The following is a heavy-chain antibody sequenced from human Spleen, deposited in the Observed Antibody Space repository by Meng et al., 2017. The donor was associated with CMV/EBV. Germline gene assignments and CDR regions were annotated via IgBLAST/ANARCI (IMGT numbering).Heavy chain of an antibody. D-gene: IGHD3-10*01. Sequence: LSCAASVFRFSRYWMSWVRQAPGKGLEWVANIKEDGSEKHYADSVKGRFTMSRDNAKNSLYLQINSLRAEDTAVYYCAREGFYYFDYWGQGTLVTVSS. CDR1: VFRFSRYW. J-gene: IGHJ4*02. V-gene: IGHV3-7*01. CDR3: AREGFYYFDY. CDR2: IKEDGSEK.